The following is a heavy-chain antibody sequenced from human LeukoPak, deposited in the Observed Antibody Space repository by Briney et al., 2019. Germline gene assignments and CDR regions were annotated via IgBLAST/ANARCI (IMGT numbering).Heavy chain of an antibody. CDR2: IWFDGSNK. CDR1: GFTFSNFG. Sequence: HPGRSVRLSCAASGFTFSNFGLNWVRQAPGKGLEWVAVIWFDGSNKYYADSVKGRFTISRDNSKNTLYLQMNSLRAEDTAVYYCARPSGSYWYFDLWGRGTLVTVSS. V-gene: IGHV3-33*08. J-gene: IGHJ2*01. D-gene: IGHD1-26*01. CDR3: ARPSGSYWYFDL.